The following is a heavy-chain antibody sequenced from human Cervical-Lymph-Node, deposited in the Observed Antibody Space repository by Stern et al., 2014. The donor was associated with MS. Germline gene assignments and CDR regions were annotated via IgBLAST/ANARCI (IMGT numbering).Heavy chain of an antibody. V-gene: IGHV1-69*01. J-gene: IGHJ4*02. CDR2: IIPIFGTA. CDR1: GGTFSSYA. D-gene: IGHD5-24*01. CDR3: ASLVEMATIWVY. Sequence: DPLVESGAEVKKPGSSVKVSCKASGGTFSSYAISWVRQAPGHGIEWMGGIIPIFGTANDAQKVQGRVTITADESTSTAYMELSSLRSEDTAVYYCASLVEMATIWVYWGQGTLVTVSA.